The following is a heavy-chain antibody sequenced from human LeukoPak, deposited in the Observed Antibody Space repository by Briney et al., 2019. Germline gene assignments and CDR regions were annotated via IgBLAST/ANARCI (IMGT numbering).Heavy chain of an antibody. V-gene: IGHV1-8*02. D-gene: IGHD2-21*02. Sequence: GASVKVSCKASGYTFTSYGISWVRQAPGQGLEWMGWMNPHSGNTGYAQIFRGRITMTSNNSISTAYMELSSLIFDDTAVYYCTRGSGDGGETNWFDPWGLGTLVTVSS. CDR2: MNPHSGNT. CDR1: GYTFTSYG. J-gene: IGHJ5*02. CDR3: TRGSGDGGETNWFDP.